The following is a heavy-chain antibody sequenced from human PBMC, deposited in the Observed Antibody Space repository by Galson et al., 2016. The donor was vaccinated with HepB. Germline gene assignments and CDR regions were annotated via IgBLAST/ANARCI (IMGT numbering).Heavy chain of an antibody. CDR2: INKDGSGK. V-gene: IGHV3-7*03. CDR1: GFMFSGYW. CDR3: ASDIVVEPAA. D-gene: IGHD2-2*01. Sequence: SLRLSCAASGFMFSGYWMNWVRQAPGKGLEWVATINKDGSGKYYVDSVKGRSTISRDNTKNSLHLQMNSLRAEDTAVYYCASDIVVEPAAWGQGTLVTVPS. J-gene: IGHJ5*02.